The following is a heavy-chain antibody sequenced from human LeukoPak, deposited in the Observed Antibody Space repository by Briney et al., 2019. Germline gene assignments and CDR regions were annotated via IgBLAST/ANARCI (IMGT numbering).Heavy chain of an antibody. V-gene: IGHV3-33*01. Sequence: GGSLRLSCAASGFTFSSYGMHWVCQAPGKGLEWVAVIWYDGNTKYYADSVKGRFTISRDNSKNALYLQMNSLRAEDTAVYYCARGDYYYDSSGYPGHWGQGTLVTVSS. CDR3: ARGDYYYDSSGYPGH. CDR2: IWYDGNTK. D-gene: IGHD3-22*01. CDR1: GFTFSSYG. J-gene: IGHJ4*02.